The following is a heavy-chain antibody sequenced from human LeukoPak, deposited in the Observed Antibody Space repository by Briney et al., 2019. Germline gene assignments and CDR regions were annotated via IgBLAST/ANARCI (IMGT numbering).Heavy chain of an antibody. Sequence: SETLSLTCTVSGGSISSHYWSWIRQPPGKGLEWIGYIYYSGSTNYNPSLKSRVTISVDTSKNQFSLKLSSVTAADTAVYYCARDRGDYDSSGYYGYFDYWGQGALVTVSS. D-gene: IGHD3-22*01. CDR3: ARDRGDYDSSGYYGYFDY. CDR2: IYYSGST. CDR1: GGSISSHY. J-gene: IGHJ4*02. V-gene: IGHV4-59*11.